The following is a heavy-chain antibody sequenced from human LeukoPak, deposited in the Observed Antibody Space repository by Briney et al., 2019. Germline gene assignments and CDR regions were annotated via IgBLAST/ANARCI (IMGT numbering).Heavy chain of an antibody. CDR2: IYTSGST. Sequence: SETLSLTCTVSGGSISSYYWSWIRQPAGKGLEWIGRIYTSGSTNYNPSLKSRVTMSVDTPKNQFSLKLSSVTAADTAVYYCARGIRAGYYYYYYIDVWGKGTTVTVSS. V-gene: IGHV4-4*07. CDR1: GGSISSYY. J-gene: IGHJ6*03. D-gene: IGHD5-18*01. CDR3: ARGIRAGYYYYYYIDV.